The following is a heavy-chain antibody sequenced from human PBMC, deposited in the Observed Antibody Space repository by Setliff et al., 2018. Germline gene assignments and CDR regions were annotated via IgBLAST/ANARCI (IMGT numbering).Heavy chain of an antibody. V-gene: IGHV4-38-2*01. CDR3: ARHFSSSWYFDY. CDR2: IHHSGST. D-gene: IGHD6-13*01. CDR1: GYSISSGYY. Sequence: SETLSLTCAVSGYSISSGYYWGWIRQPPGKGLELIGYIHHSGSTYYIPSLKSRVTISADTSKNQFSLTLTSVTATDTAVYYCARHFSSSWYFDYWGQGTQVTVSS. J-gene: IGHJ4*02.